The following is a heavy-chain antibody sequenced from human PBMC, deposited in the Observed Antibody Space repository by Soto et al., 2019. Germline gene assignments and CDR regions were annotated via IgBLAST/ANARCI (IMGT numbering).Heavy chain of an antibody. CDR3: ARDWGTPGRGSAVGYYYHYGMDV. V-gene: IGHV3-7*05. Sequence: EVQLVESGGGLVQPGGSLRLSCFASEFTFNTYWMNWVRQAPGRGLEWVANIKDDGSEKNYVDSVKGRFTISRDNAKNSLYLQMNRLRGEDTAVYFCARDWGTPGRGSAVGYYYHYGMDVLGQGTTVTVSS. CDR2: IKDDGSEK. D-gene: IGHD6-19*01. J-gene: IGHJ6*02. CDR1: EFTFNTYW.